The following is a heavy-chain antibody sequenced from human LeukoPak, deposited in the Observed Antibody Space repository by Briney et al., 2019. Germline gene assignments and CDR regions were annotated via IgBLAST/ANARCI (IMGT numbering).Heavy chain of an antibody. CDR2: TYISGST. V-gene: IGHV4-59*11. D-gene: IGHD2-2*02. CDR1: GGSISSHY. CDR3: ARAADCGYTSCYMGIDY. J-gene: IGHJ4*02. Sequence: SETLSLTCTVSGGSISSHYWSWIRQPPGKGLEWIGYTYISGSTNYNPSLKSRVTISVDTSRNQFSLKLRSVTAADTAVYYCARAADCGYTSCYMGIDYWGQGTLVTVSS.